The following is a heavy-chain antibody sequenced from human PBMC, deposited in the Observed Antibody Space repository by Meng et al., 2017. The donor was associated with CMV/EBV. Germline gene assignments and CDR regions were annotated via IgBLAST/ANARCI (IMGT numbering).Heavy chain of an antibody. J-gene: IGHJ2*01. CDR1: GFTFSCYA. D-gene: IGHD3-16*01. CDR2: ISYDGSNK. V-gene: IGHV3-30*04. Sequence: GESLKISCAASGFTFSCYAMHWVRQAPGKGLEWVAVISYDGSNKYYADSVKGRFTISRDNSKNTLYLQMNSLRAEDTAVYYCARDTSWGNWYFDLWGCGTLVTVSS. CDR3: ARDTSWGNWYFDL.